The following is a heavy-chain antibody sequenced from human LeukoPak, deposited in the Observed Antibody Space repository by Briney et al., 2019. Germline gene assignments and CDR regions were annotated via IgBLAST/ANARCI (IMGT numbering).Heavy chain of an antibody. CDR2: IYYSGST. CDR3: ARAKGTIDW. V-gene: IGHV4-31*02. J-gene: IGHJ4*02. Sequence: SWVRQRPGKGLEWIGYIYYSGSTYYNPSLKSRVTISVDTSKNQFSLKLSSVTAADTAVYYCARAKGTIDWWGQGTLVTVSS. D-gene: IGHD3-9*01.